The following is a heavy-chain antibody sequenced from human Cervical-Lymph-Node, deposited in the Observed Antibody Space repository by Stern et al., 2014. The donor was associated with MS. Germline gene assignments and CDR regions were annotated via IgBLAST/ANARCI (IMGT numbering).Heavy chain of an antibody. CDR2: IWYDGNKK. CDR1: GFTLTNYG. V-gene: IGHV3-33*01. CDR3: ARGNWNYEGMGY. Sequence: QVQLVQSGADVVQPGGSLKLSCTASGFTLTNYGMHWVRQAPGKGLEWLAVIWYDGNKKYYADAVKGRFTISRDNSKNTLFLQMSSLTAEDTALYYCARGNWNYEGMGYWGQGTLVTVSS. D-gene: IGHD1-7*01. J-gene: IGHJ4*02.